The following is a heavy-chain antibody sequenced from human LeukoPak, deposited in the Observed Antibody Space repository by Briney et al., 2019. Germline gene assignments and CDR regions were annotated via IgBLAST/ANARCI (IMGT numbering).Heavy chain of an antibody. CDR1: GFTFSSYW. D-gene: IGHD2-15*01. J-gene: IGHJ4*02. V-gene: IGHV3-7*01. CDR2: IKQDGSEK. CDR3: ATSGGGSPYYFDY. Sequence: GGSLRLSCAASGFTFSSYWMSWVRQAPGKGLEGVADIKQDGSEKYYVDSVKGRFTISRDNAKNSLYLQMNSLRAEDTAVYYCATSGGGSPYYFDYWGQGTLVTVSS.